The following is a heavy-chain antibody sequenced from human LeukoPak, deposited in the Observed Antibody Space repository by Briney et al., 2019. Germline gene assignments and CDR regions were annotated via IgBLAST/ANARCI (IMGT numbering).Heavy chain of an antibody. Sequence: GGSLRLSCAASEFTFSSYTMSWVRQAPGKGLEWVSVIYSGGSTYYADSVKGRFTISRDNSKNTLYLQMNSLRAEDTAVYYCARGEGWYYYWGQGTLVTVSS. CDR2: IYSGGST. CDR1: EFTFSSYT. D-gene: IGHD6-19*01. J-gene: IGHJ4*02. V-gene: IGHV3-53*01. CDR3: ARGEGWYYY.